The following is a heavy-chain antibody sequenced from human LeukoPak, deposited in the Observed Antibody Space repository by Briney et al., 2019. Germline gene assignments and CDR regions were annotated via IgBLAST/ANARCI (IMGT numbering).Heavy chain of an antibody. CDR1: GFTFSSYW. CDR3: WTTVTRDYYYGMDV. D-gene: IGHD4-4*01. Sequence: GGSLRLSCAASGFTFSSYWMSWVRQAPGKGREWVANIKQDGSEKYYVDCVKGRFTISRDNAKNSLYLQMNSLRAEDTAVYYCWTTVTRDYYYGMDVGAQGPTLTV. CDR2: IKQDGSEK. V-gene: IGHV3-7*01. J-gene: IGHJ6*02.